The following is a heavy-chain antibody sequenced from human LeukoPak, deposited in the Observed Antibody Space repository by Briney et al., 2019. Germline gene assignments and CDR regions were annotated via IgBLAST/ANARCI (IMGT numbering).Heavy chain of an antibody. CDR2: ISAYNGNT. J-gene: IGHJ4*02. D-gene: IGHD5-24*01. V-gene: IGHV1-18*01. CDR1: GYTFTSYG. CDR3: ARAPSTTWLQSLVDY. Sequence: ASVKVSCKASGYTFTSYGITWVRQAPGQGLEWMGWISAYNGNTNYAQKLQGRVTMTTDTSTSTAYMELRSLRSGDTAVYYCARAPSTTWLQSLVDYWGQGTRVTVSS.